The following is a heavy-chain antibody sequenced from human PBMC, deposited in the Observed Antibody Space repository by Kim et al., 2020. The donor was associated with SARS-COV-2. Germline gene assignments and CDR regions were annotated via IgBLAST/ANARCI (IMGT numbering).Heavy chain of an antibody. CDR2: IYSGGST. CDR3: AREGVGSRSTHI. J-gene: IGHJ3*02. CDR1: GFTVSSNY. Sequence: GGSLRLSCSASGFTVSSNYMSWVRQAPGKGLEWVSVIYSGGSTFYADSVKGRFTISRDNSKNTLFLQMNSLRAEDTAMYYCAREGVGSRSTHIWGQGTMVSVSS. D-gene: IGHD6-13*01. V-gene: IGHV3-53*01.